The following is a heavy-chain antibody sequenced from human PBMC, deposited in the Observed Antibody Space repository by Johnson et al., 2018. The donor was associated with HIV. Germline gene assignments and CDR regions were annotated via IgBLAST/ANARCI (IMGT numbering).Heavy chain of an antibody. J-gene: IGHJ3*02. CDR3: AKSYSSSWYTDAFDI. D-gene: IGHD6-13*01. CDR2: ISGSGGST. Sequence: VSAISGSGGSTSYADSVKGRFTISRDNSKNTLYLQMNSLRAEDTAVYYCAKSYSSSWYTDAFDIWGQGTMVTVSS. V-gene: IGHV3-23*01.